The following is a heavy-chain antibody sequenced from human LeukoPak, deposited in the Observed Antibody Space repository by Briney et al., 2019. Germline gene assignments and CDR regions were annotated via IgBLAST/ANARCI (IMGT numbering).Heavy chain of an antibody. CDR1: GGSINSYY. CDR3: ATWVTVIYAFNM. J-gene: IGHJ3*02. CDR2: MDNSGST. Sequence: SETLSLTCTVSGGSINSYYWNWLRQPPGKGLQWIGYMDNSGSTNYNPSLKSRVTISADTSKNQFSLRLSSVTAADTAVYYCATWVTVIYAFNMWGQGTMVTVSS. V-gene: IGHV4-59*01. D-gene: IGHD4-17*01.